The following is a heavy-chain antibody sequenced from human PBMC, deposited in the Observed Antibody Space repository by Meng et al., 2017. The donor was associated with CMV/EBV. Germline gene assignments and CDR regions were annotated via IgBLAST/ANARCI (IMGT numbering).Heavy chain of an antibody. J-gene: IGHJ3*02. CDR2: IKRKIEGETT. Sequence: GGSLRLSCVASGFTFSEVWMTWVRQTPGKGLEWVGRIKRKIEGETTEYTAPVKGRFTISRDDSKDTLYIQMNNLKTEDTAIYYCATGDCGGGSCHAFDIWGQGTLVTVSS. D-gene: IGHD2-15*01. V-gene: IGHV3-15*01. CDR1: GFTFSEVW. CDR3: ATGDCGGGSCHAFDI.